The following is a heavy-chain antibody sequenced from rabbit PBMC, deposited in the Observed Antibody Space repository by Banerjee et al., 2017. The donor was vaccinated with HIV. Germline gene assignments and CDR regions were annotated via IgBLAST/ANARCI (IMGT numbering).Heavy chain of an antibody. CDR2: IYTGDDNT. J-gene: IGHJ3*01. CDR3: ARNLDL. CDR1: GFSFSSTYY. Sequence: QEQLEESGGDLVKPGASLTLTCTASGFSFSSTYYMSWVRQAPGKGLEWIGCIYTGDDNTYYASWAKGRFTISKTSSTVDLKMTSLTAADTATYFCARNLDLWGPGTLVTVS. V-gene: IGHV1S45*01.